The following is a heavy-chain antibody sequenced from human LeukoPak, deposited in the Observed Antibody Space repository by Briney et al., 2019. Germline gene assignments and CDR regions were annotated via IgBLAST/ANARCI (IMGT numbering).Heavy chain of an antibody. Sequence: GGSLRLSCAASGFTFSDYTMDWVRQAPGKGLEWVSVIFSSGPTYYADSVKGRFTISRDTSKNALYLQMNNLRAEDTAVYYCAISGLGFGEFRGLDYWGQGTLVTVSS. CDR3: AISGLGFGEFRGLDY. D-gene: IGHD3-10*01. CDR1: GFTFSDYT. J-gene: IGHJ4*02. CDR2: IFSSGPT. V-gene: IGHV3-53*01.